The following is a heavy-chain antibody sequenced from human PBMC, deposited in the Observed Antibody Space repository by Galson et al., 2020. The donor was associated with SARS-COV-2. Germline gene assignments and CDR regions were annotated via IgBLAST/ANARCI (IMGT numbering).Heavy chain of an antibody. CDR3: ARYRLTYFDS. Sequence: KMSGPTLVKPTQTLTLTCTVSGFSLSTTTVAVGWIRQPPGKALEWLALIYWDDDKRYSPSLKDRLTITKDTSKNQVVLTMASVDPVDTATYFGARYRLTYFDSWGQGTLVTVSA. V-gene: IGHV2-5*02. CDR1: GFSLSTTTVA. CDR2: IYWDDDK. J-gene: IGHJ4*02. D-gene: IGHD5-12*01.